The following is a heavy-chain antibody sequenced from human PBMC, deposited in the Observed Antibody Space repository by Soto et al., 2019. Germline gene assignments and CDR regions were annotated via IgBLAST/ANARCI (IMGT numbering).Heavy chain of an antibody. J-gene: IGHJ5*02. CDR2: INPNNGAT. CDR3: ASHDPGARFDP. V-gene: IGHV1-2*02. D-gene: IGHD1-1*01. CDR1: RYIFTAYF. Sequence: QVQLVQSGAEVKKPGASVKVSCKAPRYIFTAYFMHWVRKAHGQGLEWMGWINPNNGATHYGLSFQGRVTMTRDTSISTAYMEMSSLRSDDTAVYYCASHDPGARFDPWGQGTLVIVSS.